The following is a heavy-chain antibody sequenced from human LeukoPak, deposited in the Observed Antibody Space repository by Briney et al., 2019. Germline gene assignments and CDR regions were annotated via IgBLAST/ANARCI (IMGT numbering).Heavy chain of an antibody. V-gene: IGHV1-2*02. CDR3: ARAQSLTAPAGTFANS. D-gene: IGHD6-13*01. J-gene: IGHJ4*02. CDR1: GYTFAGYF. CDR2: INPNSGGT. Sequence: ASEKVSGNASGYTFAGYFLHWVRRAPGQGFEWMGWINPNSGGTYYTQRFQGRVTMTRDTSISTAYMELSSLRSDDTAVYYCARAQSLTAPAGTFANSWGQGTLVTVSS.